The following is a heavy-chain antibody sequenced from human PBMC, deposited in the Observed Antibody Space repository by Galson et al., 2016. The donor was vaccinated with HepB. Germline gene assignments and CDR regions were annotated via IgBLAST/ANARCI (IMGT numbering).Heavy chain of an antibody. D-gene: IGHD3-10*01. CDR2: IYHTGTT. CDR3: ARLTSYYDGLGGYFLHDGLDS. CDR1: GGSISSGTYS. J-gene: IGHJ3*02. V-gene: IGHV4-30-2*01. Sequence: TLSLTCAVSGGSISSGTYSWSWIRQPPGKGLEWIGYIYHTGTTYYNPSLKSRGTVSVDRSKNQFSLNLSSVTAADPAVYYCARLTSYYDGLGGYFLHDGLDSWGQGTMVTVSS.